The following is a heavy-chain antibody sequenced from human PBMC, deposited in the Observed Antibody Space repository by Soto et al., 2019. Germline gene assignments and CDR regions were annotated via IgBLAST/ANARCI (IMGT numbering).Heavy chain of an antibody. D-gene: IGHD3-22*01. Sequence: GGSLRLSCAASGFTFSSYGMHWVRQAPGKGLEWVAVISYDGSNKYYADSVKGRFTISRDNSKNTLYLQMNSLRAEDTAVYYCAKVLERDYYDSSGYYVDYWGQETLVTVSS. CDR1: GFTFSSYG. V-gene: IGHV3-30*18. CDR2: ISYDGSNK. CDR3: AKVLERDYYDSSGYYVDY. J-gene: IGHJ4*02.